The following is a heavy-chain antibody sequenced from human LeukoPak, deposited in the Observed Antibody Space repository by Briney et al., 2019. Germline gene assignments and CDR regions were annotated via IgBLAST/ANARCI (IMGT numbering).Heavy chain of an antibody. CDR1: GGSISSYY. D-gene: IGHD6-13*01. J-gene: IGHJ5*02. Sequence: SETLSLTCTVSGGSISSYYWSWIRQPPGKGLEWIGEINHSGSTNYNPSLKSRVTISVDTSKNQFSLKLSSVTAADTAVYYCARGRGGSWGSFGWFDPWGQGTLVTVSS. CDR2: INHSGST. CDR3: ARGRGGSWGSFGWFDP. V-gene: IGHV4-34*01.